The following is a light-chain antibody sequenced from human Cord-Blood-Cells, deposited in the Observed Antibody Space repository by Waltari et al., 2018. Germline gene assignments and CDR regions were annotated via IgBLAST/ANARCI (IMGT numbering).Light chain of an antibody. J-gene: IGKJ4*01. V-gene: IGKV1-33*01. Sequence: DIQMTQSPSSLSASVGDRVTITCQASQDISNYLNWYQQKPGKAPELLIYDASNLETGVPSRFSRSGSGTDFTFTISSLQPEDIATYYCQQYDNLPLTFGGGTKVEIK. CDR2: DAS. CDR1: QDISNY. CDR3: QQYDNLPLT.